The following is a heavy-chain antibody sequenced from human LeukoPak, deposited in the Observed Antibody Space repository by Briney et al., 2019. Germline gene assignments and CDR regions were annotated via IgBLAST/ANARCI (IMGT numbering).Heavy chain of an antibody. V-gene: IGHV1-18*01. CDR1: GYIFTSYG. D-gene: IGHD2-15*01. Sequence: ASVKVSCKASGYIFTSYGISWVRQAPGQGLEWMGWISAYNGNTNYAQKLQGRVTMTTDTSTSTAYMELRSLRSDDTAVYYCARDPPVYCSGGSCYGDYWGQGTLVTVSS. J-gene: IGHJ4*02. CDR3: ARDPPVYCSGGSCYGDY. CDR2: ISAYNGNT.